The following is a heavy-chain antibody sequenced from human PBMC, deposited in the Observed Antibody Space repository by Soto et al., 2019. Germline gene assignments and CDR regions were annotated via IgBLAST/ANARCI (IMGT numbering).Heavy chain of an antibody. J-gene: IGHJ4*02. D-gene: IGHD3-22*01. CDR2: ISTYNGNT. CDR1: GYTFPNYA. V-gene: IGHV1-18*01. Sequence: QVHLVRSGPEMKKPGASVKVSCKASGYTFPNYAFTWVRQAPGQGLEWMGWISTYNGNTNYAQNFQGRVTMTTDTSTSTAYMELRSLRSDDTAVYYCARGCYYDSSASSLYYFDYWGQGTLVTVSS. CDR3: ARGCYYDSSASSLYYFDY.